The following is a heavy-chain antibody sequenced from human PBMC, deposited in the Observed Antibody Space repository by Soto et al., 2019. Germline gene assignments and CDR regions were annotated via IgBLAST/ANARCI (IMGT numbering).Heavy chain of an antibody. CDR3: ARAPETPWILGVDLPYFFDY. D-gene: IGHD3-3*01. CDR2: IFYRGSF. CDR1: GGSISSGTSY. Sequence: SETLSLTCTVSGGSISSGTSYWSWIRQRPGKGLEWIGYIFYRGSFYYTPSLRGRVMILADTSKNQFTLRLSSVTAADPAVYYCARAPETPWILGVDLPYFFDYWGQGALVIVSS. J-gene: IGHJ4*02. V-gene: IGHV4-31*03.